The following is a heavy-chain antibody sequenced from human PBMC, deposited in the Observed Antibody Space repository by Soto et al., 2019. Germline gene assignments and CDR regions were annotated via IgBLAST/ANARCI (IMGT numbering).Heavy chain of an antibody. V-gene: IGHV4-59*08. D-gene: IGHD6-19*01. CDR1: GGSISSYY. J-gene: IGHJ6*02. CDR2: IYYSGST. CDR3: AAGAVANYYYYGMDV. Sequence: SETLSLTCTVSGGSISSYYWSWIRQPPGKGLEWIGYIYYSGSTNYNPSLKSRVTISVDTSKNQFSLKLSSVTAADTAVYYCAAGAVANYYYYGMDVWGQGTTVTVSS.